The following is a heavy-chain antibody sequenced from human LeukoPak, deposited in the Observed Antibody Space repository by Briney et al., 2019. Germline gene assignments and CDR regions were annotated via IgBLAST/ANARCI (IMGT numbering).Heavy chain of an antibody. J-gene: IGHJ6*02. V-gene: IGHV1-69*13. CDR1: GSTFISYA. D-gene: IGHD4-23*01. Sequence: SVKVSCKASGSTFISYAISWVRQAPGQGLEWMGGIIPIFGTANYAQKFQGRVTITADESTSTAYMELSSLRSEDTAVYYCARAMATVVKSYYYYGMDVWGQGTTVTVSS. CDR2: IIPIFGTA. CDR3: ARAMATVVKSYYYYGMDV.